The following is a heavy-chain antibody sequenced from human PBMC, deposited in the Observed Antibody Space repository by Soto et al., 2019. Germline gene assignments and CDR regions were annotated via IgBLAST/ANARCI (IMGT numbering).Heavy chain of an antibody. J-gene: IGHJ4*02. D-gene: IGHD3-16*01. CDR3: ASWGRVDY. Sequence: QVQLVESGGGVVQPGRSLRLSCAASGFTFSSYAMHWVRRAPGKGLEWVAVISYDGSNKYYAESVKGRFTISRDNSKNTLYLQRNSLREEDTAVYYCASWGRVDYWGQGPLVTVS. CDR2: ISYDGSNK. CDR1: GFTFSSYA. V-gene: IGHV3-30-3*01.